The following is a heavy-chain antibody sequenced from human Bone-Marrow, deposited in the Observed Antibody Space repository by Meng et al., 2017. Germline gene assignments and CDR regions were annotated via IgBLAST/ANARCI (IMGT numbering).Heavy chain of an antibody. V-gene: IGHV3-30*04. Sequence: GESLKISCAASGFTFSSYAMHWVRQAPGKGLEWVAVISYDGSNKYYADSVKGRFTISRDNSKNTLYLQMNSLRAEDTAVYYCARDFRPLLLTLPDMDVWGQGNTVTGAS. J-gene: IGHJ6*02. D-gene: IGHD2-2*01. CDR3: ARDFRPLLLTLPDMDV. CDR1: GFTFSSYA. CDR2: ISYDGSNK.